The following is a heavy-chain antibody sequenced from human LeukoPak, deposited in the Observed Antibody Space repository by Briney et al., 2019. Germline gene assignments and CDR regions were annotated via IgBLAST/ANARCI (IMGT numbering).Heavy chain of an antibody. J-gene: IGHJ4*01. V-gene: IGHV4-39*01. CDR1: GDSISSTSYY. CDR3: ASRVYGLGSFNY. Sequence: PSETLSLTCTVSGDSISSTSYYWDWIRQPPGKGLEWIGNIYNSGTTYYNPSLKSRVTISVDTSKNRFSLMVSSVTAADTAVYYCASRVYGLGSFNYWGQGALVTFSS. CDR2: IYNSGTT. D-gene: IGHD3-10*01.